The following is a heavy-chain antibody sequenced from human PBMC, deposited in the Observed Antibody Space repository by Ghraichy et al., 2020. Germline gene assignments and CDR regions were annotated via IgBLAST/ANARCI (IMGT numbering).Heavy chain of an antibody. CDR2: INHSGST. CDR3: ASTNDYSNYAHDY. D-gene: IGHD4-11*01. Sequence: SETLSLTCAVYGGSFSGYYWSWIRQPPGKGLEWIGEINHSGSTNYNPSLKSRVTISVDTSKNQFSLKLSSVTAADTAVYYCASTNDYSNYAHDYWGQGTLVTVSS. J-gene: IGHJ4*02. V-gene: IGHV4-34*01. CDR1: GGSFSGYY.